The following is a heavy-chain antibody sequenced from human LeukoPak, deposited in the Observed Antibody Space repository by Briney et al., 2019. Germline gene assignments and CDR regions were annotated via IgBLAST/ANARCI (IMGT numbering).Heavy chain of an antibody. J-gene: IGHJ4*02. CDR2: ISGSGSTI. CDR3: AKATMDTTYFDS. CDR1: GFSFNNFA. V-gene: IGHV3-23*01. Sequence: GGSLRLSCAASGFSFNNFAMSWVRQAPGKGLEWVSAISGSGSTIFYADSVKGRFTVSRDNSEYTLFLQMNSLRAEDTALYYCAKATMDTTYFDSWGQGTLVTVSS. D-gene: IGHD4/OR15-4a*01.